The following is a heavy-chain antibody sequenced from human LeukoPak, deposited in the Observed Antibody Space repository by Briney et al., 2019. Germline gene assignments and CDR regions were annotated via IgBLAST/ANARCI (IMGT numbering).Heavy chain of an antibody. CDR1: GYTFTSYG. Sequence: ASVKVSFRASGYTFTSYGISWVRQAPGQGVERMGWISAYNGNTNYAQKLQGRVTMTTDTSTSTAYMELRSLRSDDTAVYYCARDGVLRYFGFDPWGQGTLVTVSS. CDR3: ARDGVLRYFGFDP. J-gene: IGHJ5*02. V-gene: IGHV1-18*01. D-gene: IGHD3-9*01. CDR2: ISAYNGNT.